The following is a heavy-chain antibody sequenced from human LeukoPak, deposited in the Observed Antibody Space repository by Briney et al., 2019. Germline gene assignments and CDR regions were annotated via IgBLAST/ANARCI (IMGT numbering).Heavy chain of an antibody. D-gene: IGHD2-21*01. Sequence: SETLSLTCTVSGGSISSYYWSWIRQPPGKGLEWIGSIYYSGSAYYNPSLKSRVTISVDTSKNQISLKLSSVTAADTAVYYCARAGVDNWFDPWGQGTLVTVSS. CDR2: IYYSGSA. CDR3: ARAGVDNWFDP. CDR1: GGSISSYY. J-gene: IGHJ5*02. V-gene: IGHV4-39*07.